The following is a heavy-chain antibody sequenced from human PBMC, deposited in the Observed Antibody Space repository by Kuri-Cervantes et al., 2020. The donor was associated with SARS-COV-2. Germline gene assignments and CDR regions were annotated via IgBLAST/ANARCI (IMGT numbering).Heavy chain of an antibody. D-gene: IGHD4-11*01. CDR2: IYYSGST. J-gene: IGHJ6*02. Sequence: GSLRLSCTVSGGSISSSSYHWGWIRQPPGKGLEWIGSIYYSGSTYYNPSLKSRVTISVDTSKNKFSLKLSSVTAADTAVYYCAGMTTVTTSYYGMDVWGQGTTVTVSS. CDR3: AGMTTVTTSYYGMDV. CDR1: GGSISSSSYH. V-gene: IGHV4-39*01.